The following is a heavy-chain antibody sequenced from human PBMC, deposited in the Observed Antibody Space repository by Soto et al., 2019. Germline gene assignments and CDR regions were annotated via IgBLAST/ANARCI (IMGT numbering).Heavy chain of an antibody. Sequence: QVQLVQSGAEVKKPGASVKVSCKASGYTFTSYGINWVRQAPGQGLEWMGWISDHNGNTKYAQKLQGRVTMTTDTSTSTADMELRSLRSDDTAVYYCARDLSYGLCDYWGQGTLVTVSS. CDR2: ISDHNGNT. CDR1: GYTFTSYG. CDR3: ARDLSYGLCDY. J-gene: IGHJ4*02. D-gene: IGHD5-18*01. V-gene: IGHV1-18*01.